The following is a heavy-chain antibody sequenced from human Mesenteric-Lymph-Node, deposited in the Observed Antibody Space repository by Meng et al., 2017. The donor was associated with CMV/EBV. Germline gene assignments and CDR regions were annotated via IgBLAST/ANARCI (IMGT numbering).Heavy chain of an antibody. V-gene: IGHV3-23*01. Sequence: GESLKISCAASGFTFSSYGMHWVRQAPGKGLEWVSCISGTSDSRYYADSVKGRFTISRDTSKNTLYLEMNSLRADNTAVYFCARDRYQWLVFPYTFDLWGQGTLVTVSS. J-gene: IGHJ4*02. CDR2: ISGTSDSR. CDR1: GFTFSSYG. CDR3: ARDRYQWLVFPYTFDL. D-gene: IGHD6-19*01.